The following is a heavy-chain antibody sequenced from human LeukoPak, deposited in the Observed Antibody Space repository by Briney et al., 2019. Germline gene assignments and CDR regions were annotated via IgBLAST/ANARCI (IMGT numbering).Heavy chain of an antibody. J-gene: IGHJ4*02. CDR3: AKGRDSGDY. Sequence: GGSLRLSCAVSGFTFSSYWMTWVRQVPGKGLQWVANINQDGREKYYMDSMKGRLNISRDNTENSVFLQLTSLRPEDSGIYFCAKGRDSGDYWGQGTLVAVSS. V-gene: IGHV3-7*01. CDR1: GFTFSSYW. D-gene: IGHD2-15*01. CDR2: INQDGREK.